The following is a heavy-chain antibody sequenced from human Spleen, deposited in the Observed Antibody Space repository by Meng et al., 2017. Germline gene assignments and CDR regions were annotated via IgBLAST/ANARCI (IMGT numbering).Heavy chain of an antibody. Sequence: GKIEEWGPGLVNPSQPLSLTCTVSGGSISSGGYYWSWIRQHPGKGLEWIGYIYYSGSTYYNPSLKSRVTISVDTSKNQFSLKLSSVTAADTAVYYCARGRPREVVVAATGGNWFDPWGQGTLVTVSS. V-gene: IGHV4-31*03. D-gene: IGHD2-15*01. J-gene: IGHJ5*02. CDR2: IYYSGST. CDR1: GGSISSGGYY. CDR3: ARGRPREVVVAATGGNWFDP.